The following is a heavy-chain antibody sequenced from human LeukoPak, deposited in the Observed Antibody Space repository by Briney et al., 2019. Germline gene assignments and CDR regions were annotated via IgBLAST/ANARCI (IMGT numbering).Heavy chain of an antibody. Sequence: PSETLSLTCTVSGGSISSHYWSWIRQPPGKGLEWIGYIYYSGSTNYNPSLKSRVTISVDTSKNQFSLKLSSVTAADTAVYYCARLERTAAAFYLDYWGQGTLVTVSS. CDR2: IYYSGST. J-gene: IGHJ4*02. V-gene: IGHV4-59*08. D-gene: IGHD6-13*01. CDR1: GGSISSHY. CDR3: ARLERTAAAFYLDY.